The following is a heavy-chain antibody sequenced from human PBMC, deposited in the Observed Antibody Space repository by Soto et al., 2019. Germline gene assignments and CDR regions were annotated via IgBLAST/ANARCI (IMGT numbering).Heavy chain of an antibody. D-gene: IGHD4-17*01. CDR2: INPNSGGT. CDR1: GYTFTGYY. Sequence: ASVKVSCKASGYTFTGYYMHWVRQAPGQGLEWMGWINPNSGGTNYAQKFQGWVTMTRDTSISTAYMELSRLRSDDTAVYYCARLQKMTTVTTAAFDIWGQGTMVTVSS. V-gene: IGHV1-2*04. CDR3: ARLQKMTTVTTAAFDI. J-gene: IGHJ3*02.